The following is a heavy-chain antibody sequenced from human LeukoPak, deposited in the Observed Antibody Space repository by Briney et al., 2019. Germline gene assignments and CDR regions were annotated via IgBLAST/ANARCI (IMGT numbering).Heavy chain of an antibody. CDR1: GFTFSSYG. CDR2: IRYDGSNK. V-gene: IGHV3-30*02. Sequence: GGSLRLSCAASGFTFSSYGMHWVRQAPGKGLEWVAFIRYDGSNKYYADSVKGRFTISRDNSKNTLYLQMNSLRAEDTAVYYCATSRGWLQPFDYWGQGTLVTVSS. D-gene: IGHD5-24*01. J-gene: IGHJ4*02. CDR3: ATSRGWLQPFDY.